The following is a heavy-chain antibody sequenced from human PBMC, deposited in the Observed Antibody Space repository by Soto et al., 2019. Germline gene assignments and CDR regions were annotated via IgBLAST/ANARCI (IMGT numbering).Heavy chain of an antibody. CDR1: GGSFSGYY. CDR3: ARGVPQTKYSGSYVRPTWFDP. J-gene: IGHJ5*02. CDR2: INHSGST. D-gene: IGHD1-26*01. V-gene: IGHV4-34*01. Sequence: QVQLQQWGAGLLKPSETLSLTCAVYGGSFSGYYWSWIRQPPGKGLEWIGEINHSGSTNYNPSLKSRVTISVDTSKNQFSLKLSSVTAADTAVYYCARGVPQTKYSGSYVRPTWFDPWGQGTLVTVSS.